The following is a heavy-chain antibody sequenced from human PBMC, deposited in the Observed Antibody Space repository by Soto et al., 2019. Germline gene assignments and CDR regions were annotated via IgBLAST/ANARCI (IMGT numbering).Heavy chain of an antibody. V-gene: IGHV3-23*01. Sequence: LRLSCAASGFTFSNYAMNWVRQAPGKGLEWVSTISGRGGSTYYADSVKGRFTISRDNSKNILYLQMNSLRAEDTAVYYCAKATMTLVVIRLDSWGQGTLVTVSS. CDR2: ISGRGGST. CDR1: GFTFSNYA. J-gene: IGHJ4*02. CDR3: AKATMTLVVIRLDS. D-gene: IGHD3-22*01.